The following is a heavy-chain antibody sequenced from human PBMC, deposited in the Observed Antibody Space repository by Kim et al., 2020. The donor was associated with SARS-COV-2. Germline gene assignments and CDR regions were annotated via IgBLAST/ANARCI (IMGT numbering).Heavy chain of an antibody. J-gene: IGHJ6*02. CDR2: IIPIFGTA. V-gene: IGHV1-69*13. CDR1: GGTFSSYA. CDR3: ARDLEEGTIFGVVTPYYGMDV. D-gene: IGHD3-3*01. Sequence: SVKVSCKASGGTFSSYAISWVRQAPGQGLEWMGGIIPIFGTANYAQKLQGRVTITADESTSTAYMELSSLRSEDTAVYYCARDLEEGTIFGVVTPYYGMDVWGQGTTVTVSS.